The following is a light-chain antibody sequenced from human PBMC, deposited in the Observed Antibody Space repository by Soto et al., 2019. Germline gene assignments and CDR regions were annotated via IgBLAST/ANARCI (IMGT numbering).Light chain of an antibody. CDR2: ATS. V-gene: IGKV1-17*03. J-gene: IGKJ2*01. CDR3: LQHISYPYT. CDR1: QGTSNY. Sequence: DIQMTQSPSAMSASVGDTVTITCRASQGTSNYLAWFQQKPGKAPKRLIYATSSLQSGVPSRFRGSGSGTEFTLTISSLQPEDFATYDCLQHISYPYTFGQGTKLEIK.